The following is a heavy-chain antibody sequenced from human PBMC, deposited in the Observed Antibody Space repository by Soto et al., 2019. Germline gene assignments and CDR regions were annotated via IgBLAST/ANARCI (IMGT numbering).Heavy chain of an antibody. CDR2: ITHSGST. D-gene: IGHD3-3*01. CDR1: GESFSDYH. CDR3: ARVSVTSCGVVMGHYYGAMDG. J-gene: IGHJ6*02. V-gene: IGHV4-34*01. Sequence: KPGDPLSLTCALYGESFSDYHWRGVRQPRGKGLEWSGDITHSGSTKYNPSLQSRVTISKDTSKKQVSLKLTSVTAAATAVYYCARVSVTSCGVVMGHYYGAMDGWGQGSTGTV.